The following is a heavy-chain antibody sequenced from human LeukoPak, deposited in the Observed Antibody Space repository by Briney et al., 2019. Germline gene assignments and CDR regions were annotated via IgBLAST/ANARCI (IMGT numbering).Heavy chain of an antibody. V-gene: IGHV3-23*01. CDR3: AKDHGFYRSGWNPLFDY. CDR1: GFTFSSYA. CDR2: ISDSGTGA. Sequence: PGGSLRLSCAVSGFTFSSYAMSWVRQAPGKGLEWVSSISDSGTGAYHADSVKGRFTISRVNSKNMLYLQMNSLRAEDTAVYYCAKDHGFYRSGWNPLFDYWGQGTLVTVSS. J-gene: IGHJ4*02. D-gene: IGHD6-19*01.